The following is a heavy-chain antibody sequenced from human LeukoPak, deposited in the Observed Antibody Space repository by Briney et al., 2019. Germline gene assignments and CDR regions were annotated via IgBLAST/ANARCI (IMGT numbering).Heavy chain of an antibody. CDR3: AKDGSKYYDFWSGYSPLVAPFDY. V-gene: IGHV3-23*01. CDR1: GGSISSSN. D-gene: IGHD3-3*01. CDR2: ISGSGGST. Sequence: ETLSLTCAVSGGSISSSNWWSWVRQAPGKGLEWVSAISGSGGSTYYADSVKGRFTISRDNSKNTLYLQMNSLRAEDTAVYYCAKDGSKYYDFWSGYSPLVAPFDYWGQGTLVTVSS. J-gene: IGHJ4*02.